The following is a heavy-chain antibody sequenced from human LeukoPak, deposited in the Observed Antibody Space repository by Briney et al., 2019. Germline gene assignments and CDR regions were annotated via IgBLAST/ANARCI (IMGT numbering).Heavy chain of an antibody. D-gene: IGHD6-19*01. CDR1: GFTFSSYW. Sequence: GGSLRLSCAASGFTFSSYWMHWVRQAPGKGLVWVSPINPDGTVTTYADSVKGRFTISRDNAKNTLYLQMNSLRVEDTAVYYCVRDSPSGFFDLWGRGTLVTVST. J-gene: IGHJ2*01. CDR3: VRDSPSGFFDL. CDR2: INPDGTVT. V-gene: IGHV3-74*01.